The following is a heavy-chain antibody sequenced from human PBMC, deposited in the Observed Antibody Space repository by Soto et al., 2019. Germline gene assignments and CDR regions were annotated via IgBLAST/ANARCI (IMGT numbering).Heavy chain of an antibody. CDR2: INPSGGGT. Sequence: GASVKVSCKASGYTFTSYYIHLVRQAPGQGLEWMGVINPSGGGTNLAQEFQGRLTMTSDTSTSTVYMELSTLRSEDTAVYYCSRAGDSSGWSDAFDIWGQGTMVTVSS. CDR1: GYTFTSYY. V-gene: IGHV1-46*03. D-gene: IGHD6-19*01. J-gene: IGHJ3*02. CDR3: SRAGDSSGWSDAFDI.